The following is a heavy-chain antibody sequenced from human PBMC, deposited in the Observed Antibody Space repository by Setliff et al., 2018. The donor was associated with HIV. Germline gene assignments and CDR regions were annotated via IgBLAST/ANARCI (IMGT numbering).Heavy chain of an antibody. CDR3: ARGFYGDYYFDY. J-gene: IGHJ4*02. CDR2: IYPGGSDI. V-gene: IGHV5-51*01. D-gene: IGHD4-17*01. CDR1: GYSSTKYW. Sequence: GESLKISCKVSGYSSTKYWIGWVRQMPGKGLEWMGLIYPGGSDISYSPSFQGHVTISADKSISTAYLQRSSLKASDTAMYYCARGFYGDYYFDYWGQGTLVTVSS.